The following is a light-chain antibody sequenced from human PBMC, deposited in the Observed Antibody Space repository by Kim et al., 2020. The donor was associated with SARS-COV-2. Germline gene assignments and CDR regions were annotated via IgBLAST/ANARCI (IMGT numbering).Light chain of an antibody. CDR3: SSYTSSTTVV. J-gene: IGLJ2*01. CDR1: SSDVGGYNY. CDR2: DVS. Sequence: GQSITISCTGTSSDVGGYNYVSWYQQHPGKAPKFMIYDVSNRPSGVSNRFSGSKSANTASLTISGLQAEDEADYYCSSYTSSTTVVFGGGTQLTVL. V-gene: IGLV2-14*03.